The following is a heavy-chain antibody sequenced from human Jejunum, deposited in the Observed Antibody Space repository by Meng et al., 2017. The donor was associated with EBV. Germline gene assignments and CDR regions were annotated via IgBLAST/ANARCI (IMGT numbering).Heavy chain of an antibody. V-gene: IGHV4-4*02. CDR1: GASISSRHW. J-gene: IGHJ5*02. CDR3: ATSMSGYSYGYS. D-gene: IGHD5-12*01. CDR2: IYYTGRT. Sequence: QHSVPGQVAPSGTLCLPYAVSGASISSRHWLSWVRQAPGEGLEWIGEIYYTGRTNYNPSLKSRDSMSIDKSKNQFSLNLNSVTVADTAVYYCATSMSGYSYGYSWGQGTLVTVSS.